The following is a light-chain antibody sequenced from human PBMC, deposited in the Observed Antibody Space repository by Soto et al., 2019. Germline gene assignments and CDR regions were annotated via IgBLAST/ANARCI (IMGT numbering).Light chain of an antibody. CDR2: GAS. J-gene: IGKJ4*01. Sequence: EIVLTQSPGTLSLSPGERATLSCRASQSVSSSYLAWYQQKPGQAPRLLIYGASNRATGIPDRFSASGSGTDFTLTISRLEPEDFAVYYCQQYGSSPLTFGGGTKVEIK. V-gene: IGKV3-20*01. CDR3: QQYGSSPLT. CDR1: QSVSSSY.